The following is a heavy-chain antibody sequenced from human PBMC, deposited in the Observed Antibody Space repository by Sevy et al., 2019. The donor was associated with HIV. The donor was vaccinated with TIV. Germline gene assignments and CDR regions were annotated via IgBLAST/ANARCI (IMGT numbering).Heavy chain of an antibody. D-gene: IGHD2-2*01. V-gene: IGHV3-53*01. CDR1: GFIVTSHY. Sequence: GGYLRLSCAASGFIVTSHYMAWVRQAPGKGLEWVSSIYTGGGTYYADPVKGRFTISRANSKNTLYLQMNSLSAEDTAFYYCARVPRYHEPYYFDYWGQGALVTVSS. J-gene: IGHJ4*02. CDR2: IYTGGGT. CDR3: ARVPRYHEPYYFDY.